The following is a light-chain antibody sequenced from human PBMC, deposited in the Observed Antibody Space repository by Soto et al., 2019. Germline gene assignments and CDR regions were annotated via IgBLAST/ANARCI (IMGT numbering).Light chain of an antibody. V-gene: IGKV3-20*01. J-gene: IGKJ2*01. CDR1: QSVNNNY. CDR3: QQYGSSQYT. Sequence: EIVLTQSPGTLSWSPGERATLSCRASQSVNNNYLAWYQQKPGQAPRLLIYGASSRATGIPDRFSGSGSGTDFTLTISRLEPEDFAVYYCQQYGSSQYTFGQGTKLEIK. CDR2: GAS.